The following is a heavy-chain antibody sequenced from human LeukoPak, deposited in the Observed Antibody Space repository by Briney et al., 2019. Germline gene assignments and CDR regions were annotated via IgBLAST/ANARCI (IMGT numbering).Heavy chain of an antibody. CDR2: INHSGST. CDR3: ARAPYSPDSYYDYMDV. Sequence: SETLSLTCAVYGGSFSGYYWSWIRQPPGKGLEWIGEINHSGSTNYNPSLKSRVTISVDSSKNQLSLRLSSVTAADTAVYYCARAPYSPDSYYDYMDVWGKGTTVPVSS. V-gene: IGHV4-34*01. CDR1: GGSFSGYY. J-gene: IGHJ6*03. D-gene: IGHD1-26*01.